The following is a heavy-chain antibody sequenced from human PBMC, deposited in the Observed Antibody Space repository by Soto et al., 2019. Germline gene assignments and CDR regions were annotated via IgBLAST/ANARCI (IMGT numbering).Heavy chain of an antibody. CDR1: GYTFTDSA. Sequence: QVQLVQSGAEVKKPGASVKIFCKASGYTFTDSAIHWVRQAPGQSLELLGWIAPGNGNTKYSQKFQGRVTITRDTSATTSYMEVSSLRSEDTAVYYCVKGSRMWTPDYWGQGTLVTVSS. CDR3: VKGSRMWTPDY. CDR2: IAPGNGNT. J-gene: IGHJ4*02. D-gene: IGHD2-21*01. V-gene: IGHV1-3*01.